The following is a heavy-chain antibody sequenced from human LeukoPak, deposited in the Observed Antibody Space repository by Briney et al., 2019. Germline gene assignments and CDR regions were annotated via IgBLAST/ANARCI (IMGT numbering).Heavy chain of an antibody. J-gene: IGHJ5*02. Sequence: PGGSLRLSCAASGFTFSSYAMSWVRQAPGKGREWVSAISGSGGSTYYGDSVKGRFTISRDNSKNTLYLQMNSLRAEDTAVYYCAKDLRSSNWFDPWGQGTLVTVSS. D-gene: IGHD3-16*02. CDR3: AKDLRSSNWFDP. CDR2: ISGSGGST. CDR1: GFTFSSYA. V-gene: IGHV3-23*01.